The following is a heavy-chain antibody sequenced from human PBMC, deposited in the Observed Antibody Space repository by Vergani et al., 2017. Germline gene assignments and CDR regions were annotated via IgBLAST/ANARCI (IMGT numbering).Heavy chain of an antibody. CDR2: IIPILGIA. CDR3: ARDSYPGFYWTKGNWFDP. V-gene: IGHV1-69*08. J-gene: IGHJ5*02. D-gene: IGHD1/OR15-1a*01. Sequence: QVQLVQSGAEVKKPGSSVKVSCKASGGTFSSYTISWVRQAPGQGLEWMGRIIPILGIANYAQKFQGRVTITADKSTSTAYMELSSLRSEDTAVYYCARDSYPGFYWTKGNWFDPWGQGTLVTVSS. CDR1: GGTFSSYT.